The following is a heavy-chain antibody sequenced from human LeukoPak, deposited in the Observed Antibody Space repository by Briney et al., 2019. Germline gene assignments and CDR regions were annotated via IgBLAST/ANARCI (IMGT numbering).Heavy chain of an antibody. CDR1: GFTFSNAW. Sequence: PGGSLRLSCAASGFTFSNAWMSWVRQAPGKGLEWVGRIKSKTDGGTTDYAAPVKGRFTISRDDSKTTLYLQMNSLKTEDTAVYYCTSQPTKRIRGYWGQGTLVTVSS. CDR2: IKSKTDGGTT. D-gene: IGHD3-3*02. J-gene: IGHJ4*02. V-gene: IGHV3-15*01. CDR3: TSQPTKRIRGY.